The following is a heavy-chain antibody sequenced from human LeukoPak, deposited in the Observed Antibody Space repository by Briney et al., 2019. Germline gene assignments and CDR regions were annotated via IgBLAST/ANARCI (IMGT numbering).Heavy chain of an antibody. V-gene: IGHV3-48*03. D-gene: IGHD1-26*01. CDR3: ARGETRGVYRYFDL. CDR2: ISSSGSTI. Sequence: EGSLRLSCAASGFTFSSYEMNWVRQAPGKGLEWVSYISSSGSTIYYADSVKGRFTISRDNAKNSLYLQMNSLRAEDTAVYYCARGETRGVYRYFDLWGRGTLVTVSS. J-gene: IGHJ2*01. CDR1: GFTFSSYE.